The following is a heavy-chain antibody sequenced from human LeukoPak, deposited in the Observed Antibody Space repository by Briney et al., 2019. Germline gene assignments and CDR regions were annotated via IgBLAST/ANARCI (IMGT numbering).Heavy chain of an antibody. J-gene: IGHJ4*02. CDR1: GFTFSSSA. Sequence: GGSLRLSCAASGFTFSSSAMSWVRQAPGKGLYWVSAISGSGTGTYYADSVKGRFTISRDNSKNTLYLQMNSLRAEDTAVYYCAKEGGTGTRFDYWGQGTLLTVSS. CDR2: ISGSGTGT. V-gene: IGHV3-23*01. CDR3: AKEGGTGTRFDY. D-gene: IGHD1-7*01.